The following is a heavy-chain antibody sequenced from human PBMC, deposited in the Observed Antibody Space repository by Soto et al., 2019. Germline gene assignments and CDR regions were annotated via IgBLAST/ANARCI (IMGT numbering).Heavy chain of an antibody. CDR1: GFTFSSYG. CDR2: IWYGGSDK. CDR3: ARDRKYYFDY. Sequence: QVQLVESGGGVVQPGRSLRLSCAASGFTFSSYGMHWVRRAPGKGLEWVGVIWYGGSDKYYADSVKGRFTISRDNSKNTLYLQMNSLRAEDTAVYYCARDRKYYFDYWGQGTLVTVSS. V-gene: IGHV3-33*01. J-gene: IGHJ4*02.